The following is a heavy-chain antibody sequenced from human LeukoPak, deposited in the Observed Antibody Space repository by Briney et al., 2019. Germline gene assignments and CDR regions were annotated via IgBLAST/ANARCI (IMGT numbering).Heavy chain of an antibody. CDR3: ARGSPQWGFVVPAAVIDY. CDR1: GYTLTGYY. J-gene: IGHJ4*02. CDR2: INPNSGGT. V-gene: IGHV1-2*02. D-gene: IGHD2-2*01. Sequence: VASVKVSCKASGYTLTGYYMHWVRQAPGQGLEWMGWINPNSGGTNYAQKFQGRVTMTRDTSISTAYMELSRLRSDDTAVYYCARGSPQWGFVVPAAVIDYWSQGTLVTVSS.